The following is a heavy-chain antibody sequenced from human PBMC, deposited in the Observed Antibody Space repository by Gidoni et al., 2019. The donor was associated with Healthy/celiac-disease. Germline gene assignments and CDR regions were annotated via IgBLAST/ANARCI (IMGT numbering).Heavy chain of an antibody. CDR3: ARGIAARLFDY. V-gene: IGHV2-70*04. CDR2: IDWDADK. D-gene: IGHD6-6*01. J-gene: IGHJ4*02. CDR1: GFSLSTSGMR. Sequence: QVTLKESGPALVKPTQTLTLTCTFSGFSLSTSGMRVSWIRQPPGKALEWLARIDWDADKFYSTSLKTRLTISKDTSKNQVVLTMTNMDPVDTATYYCARGIAARLFDYWGQGTLVTVSS.